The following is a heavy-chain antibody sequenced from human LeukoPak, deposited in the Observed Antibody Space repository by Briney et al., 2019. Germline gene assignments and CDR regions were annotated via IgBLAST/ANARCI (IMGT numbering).Heavy chain of an antibody. CDR1: GGSLGGYC. Sequence: PSETLSLTCTVSGGSLGGYCWNWIRQPPGKGLEWIGYIYYTGSTNYNPSLKSRVTISVDTSKKQFSLKLSSVTAADTAMYYCARSYYDFWSGSEQSNWFDPWGQGTLVTVSS. CDR2: IYYTGST. J-gene: IGHJ5*02. D-gene: IGHD3-3*01. CDR3: ARSYYDFWSGSEQSNWFDP. V-gene: IGHV4-59*01.